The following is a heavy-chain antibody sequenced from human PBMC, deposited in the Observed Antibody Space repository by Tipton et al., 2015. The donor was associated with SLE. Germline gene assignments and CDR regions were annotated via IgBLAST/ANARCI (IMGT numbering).Heavy chain of an antibody. D-gene: IGHD1-20*01. Sequence: TLSLTCAVYGGSFSGYYWSWIRQPPGKGLEWIGEINHSGSTNYNPSLKSRVTISVDTSKNQFSLKLSSVTAADTAVYYCARVRITGTYYFDYWGQGTLVTVSS. CDR2: INHSGST. V-gene: IGHV4-34*01. CDR3: ARVRITGTYYFDY. CDR1: GGSFSGYY. J-gene: IGHJ4*02.